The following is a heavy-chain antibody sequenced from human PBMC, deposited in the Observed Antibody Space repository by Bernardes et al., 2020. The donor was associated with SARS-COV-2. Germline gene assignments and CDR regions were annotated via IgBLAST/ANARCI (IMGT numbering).Heavy chain of an antibody. CDR3: VRQLAFCRPSGCSRIPNVFDS. CDR2: VNWNGDYT. CDR1: GFTFDDYG. D-gene: IGHD3-3*02. Sequence: GSLRLSCGAPGFTFDDYGMGWVRQAPGKGPGWVSCVNWNGDYTDYADSVKGRFTISRDNARNSLFLQMNSLTVDGTALYYCVRQLAFCRPSGCSRIPNVFDSLGRGILVTVSS. V-gene: IGHV3-20*04. J-gene: IGHJ4*02.